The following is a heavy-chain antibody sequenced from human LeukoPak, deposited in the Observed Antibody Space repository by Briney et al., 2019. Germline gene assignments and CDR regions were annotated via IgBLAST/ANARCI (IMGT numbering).Heavy chain of an antibody. CDR2: ISYDGSNK. Sequence: GGSLRLSCAASGFTFSSYAMHWVRQAPGKGLEWVAVISYDGSNKYYADSVKGRFTISRDNSKNTLYLQMNSLRAEDTAVYYCARDRGSGIVVVPAAIFGYLDYWGQGALVTVSS. J-gene: IGHJ4*02. D-gene: IGHD2-2*01. CDR1: GFTFSSYA. CDR3: ARDRGSGIVVVPAAIFGYLDY. V-gene: IGHV3-30*01.